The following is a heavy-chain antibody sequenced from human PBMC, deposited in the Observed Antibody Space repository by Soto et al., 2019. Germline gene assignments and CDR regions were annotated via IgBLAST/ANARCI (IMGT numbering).Heavy chain of an antibody. V-gene: IGHV4-31*03. CDR3: ASSTAEDAFDI. Sequence: PSETLSLTCTVSGGSISSGGYYWSWIRQHPGKGQEWIGYIYYSGSTYYNPSLKSRVTISVDTSKNQFSLKLSSVTAADTAVYYCASSTAEDAFDIWGQGTMVTVSS. CDR2: IYYSGST. CDR1: GGSISSGGYY. D-gene: IGHD4-17*01. J-gene: IGHJ3*02.